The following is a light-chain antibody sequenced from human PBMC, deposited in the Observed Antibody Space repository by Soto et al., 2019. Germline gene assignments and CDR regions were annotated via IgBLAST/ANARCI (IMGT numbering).Light chain of an antibody. J-gene: IGLJ1*01. V-gene: IGLV1-47*01. CDR2: RNN. Sequence: QAVVTQPPSASGTPGQRVTISCSGSSSNIGSNYVYWYQQLPGTAPKLLIYRNNQRPSGVPDRFSGSKSGTSASLAISGLRSEDEAYYYCAAWDDSLSGHNYVFGTGTKLTVL. CDR1: SSNIGSNY. CDR3: AAWDDSLSGHNYV.